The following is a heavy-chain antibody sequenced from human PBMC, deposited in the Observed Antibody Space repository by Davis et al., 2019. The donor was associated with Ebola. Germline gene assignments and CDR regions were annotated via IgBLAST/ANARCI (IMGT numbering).Heavy chain of an antibody. CDR2: ISGSGGST. CDR1: GFTFSSYA. D-gene: IGHD3-10*01. CDR3: AREWFGEMD. Sequence: ESLKISCAASGFTFSSYAMSWVRQAPGKGLEWVSAISGSGGSTYYADSVKGRFTISRDNSKNTLYLQMNSLRDEDTAVYYCAREWFGEMDWGQGALVTVSS. J-gene: IGHJ4*02. V-gene: IGHV3-23*01.